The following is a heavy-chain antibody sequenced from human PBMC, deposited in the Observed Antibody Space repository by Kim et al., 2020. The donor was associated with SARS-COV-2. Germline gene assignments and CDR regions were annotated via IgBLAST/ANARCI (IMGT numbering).Heavy chain of an antibody. CDR2: ISYDGSNK. J-gene: IGHJ4*02. CDR3: ARVGSAVRYFDWLLSGFDY. D-gene: IGHD3-9*01. CDR1: GFTFSSYA. V-gene: IGHV3-30*04. Sequence: GGSLRLSCAASGFTFSSYAMHWVRQAPGKGLEWVAVISYDGSNKYYADSVKGRFTISRDNSKNTLYLQMNSLRAEDTAVYYCARVGSAVRYFDWLLSGFDYWGQEALVTVSS.